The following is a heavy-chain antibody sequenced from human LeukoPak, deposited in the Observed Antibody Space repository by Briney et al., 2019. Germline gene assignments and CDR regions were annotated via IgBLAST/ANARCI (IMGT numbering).Heavy chain of an antibody. J-gene: IGHJ5*02. CDR3: ARGQGYSYGYEWFDP. D-gene: IGHD5-18*01. CDR1: GGSISSSNW. CDR2: IYHSGST. V-gene: IGHV4-4*02. Sequence: SGTLSLTCAVSGGSISSSNWWSWVRQPPGKGLEWIGEIYHSGSTNYNPSLKSRVTISVDKSKNQFSLKLSSVTAADTAVCYCARGQGYSYGYEWFDPWGQGTLVTVSS.